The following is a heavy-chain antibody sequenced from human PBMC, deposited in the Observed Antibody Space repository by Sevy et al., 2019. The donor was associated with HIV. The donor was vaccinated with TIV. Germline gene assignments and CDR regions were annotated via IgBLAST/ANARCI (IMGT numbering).Heavy chain of an antibody. D-gene: IGHD1-26*01. CDR3: ARDSGNYYFHY. CDR2: IKQDAGQK. Sequence: GGFLRLSWAASGFTFSKYWMGWVRQAPGKGLEWVANIKQDAGQKYYVDSVKGRFTISRDNAEKSLYLQMNSLRAEDTAVYFCARDSGNYYFHYWGQGTLVTVSS. J-gene: IGHJ4*02. CDR1: GFTFSKYW. V-gene: IGHV3-7*01.